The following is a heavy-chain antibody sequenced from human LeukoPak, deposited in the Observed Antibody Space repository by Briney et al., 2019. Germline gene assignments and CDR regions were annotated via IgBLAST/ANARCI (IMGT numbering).Heavy chain of an antibody. J-gene: IGHJ3*02. D-gene: IGHD5-18*01. CDR1: GGSFSGYY. V-gene: IGHV4-34*01. CDR2: INHSGST. CDR3: ARGRPTYRVSAFDI. Sequence: SETLSLTCAVYGGSFSGYYWSWIRQPPGKGLEGIGEINHSGSTNYTPSHKSRLTISVVTSKDEFSLKLRSVTAADTAVYYCARGRPTYRVSAFDIWGQGTMVSVSS.